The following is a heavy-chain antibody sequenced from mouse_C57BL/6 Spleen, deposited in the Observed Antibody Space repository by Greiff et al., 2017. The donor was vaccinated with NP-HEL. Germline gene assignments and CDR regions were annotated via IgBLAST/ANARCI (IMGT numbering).Heavy chain of an antibody. CDR2: ISYSGST. Sequence: EVQGVESGPGMVKPSQSLSLTCTVTGYSITSGYDWHWIRHFPGNKLEWMGYISYSGSTNYNPSLKSRISITHDTSKNHFFLKLNSVTTEDTATYYCAREGPSYGSSYWYFDVWGTGTTVTVSS. J-gene: IGHJ1*03. V-gene: IGHV3-1*01. D-gene: IGHD1-1*01. CDR3: AREGPSYGSSYWYFDV. CDR1: GYSITSGYD.